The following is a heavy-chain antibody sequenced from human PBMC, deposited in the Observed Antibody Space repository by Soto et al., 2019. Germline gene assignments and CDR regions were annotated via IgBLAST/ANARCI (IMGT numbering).Heavy chain of an antibody. D-gene: IGHD3-3*01. V-gene: IGHV4-61*08. Sequence: SETLSLTCTVSGGSIRTSGYSWGWIRRPPGKGLEWIGYIYYSGSTNYNPSLKSRVTISVDTSKNQFSLKLSSVTAADTAVYYCASDSSGYHYYYMDVWGKGTTVTVSS. CDR1: GGSIRTSGYS. J-gene: IGHJ6*03. CDR3: ASDSSGYHYYYMDV. CDR2: IYYSGST.